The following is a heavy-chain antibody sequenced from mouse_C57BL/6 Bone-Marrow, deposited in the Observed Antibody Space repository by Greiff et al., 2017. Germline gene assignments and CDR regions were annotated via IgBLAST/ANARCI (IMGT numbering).Heavy chain of an antibody. CDR3: ARGGNYGGYYFDY. CDR2: FHPYNDDT. J-gene: IGHJ2*01. D-gene: IGHD2-1*01. V-gene: IGHV1-47*01. Sequence: QVQLQQSGAELVKPGASVKMSCKASGYTFTTYPIEWMKQNPGQSLEWIGNFHPYNDDTKYNEKFKGKATLTVEKSSSTAYLELSRFTSDDSAVYYCARGGNYGGYYFDYWGQGNTLTVSS. CDR1: GYTFTTYP.